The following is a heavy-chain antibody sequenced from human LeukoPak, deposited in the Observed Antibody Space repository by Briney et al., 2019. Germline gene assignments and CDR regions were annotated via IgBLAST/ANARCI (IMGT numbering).Heavy chain of an antibody. V-gene: IGHV3-23*01. CDR1: GIAFSSYA. J-gene: IGHJ4*02. D-gene: IGHD4-17*01. Sequence: GGSLRHSRAASGIAFSSYAMSWVRQAPGKGLEWVSGISGAGTTTYYADSVKGRFTISRDNSENTLSLQMNSLRAEDTALYYCAKGSDYGDYIFNCWGQGTQVTVSS. CDR2: ISGAGTTT. CDR3: AKGSDYGDYIFNC.